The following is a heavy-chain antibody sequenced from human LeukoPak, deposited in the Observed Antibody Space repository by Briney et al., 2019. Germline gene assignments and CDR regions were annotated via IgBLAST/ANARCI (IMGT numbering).Heavy chain of an antibody. Sequence: GDSLKISCKGSGYSFTNYWINWVRQMPGKGLEWMGRIDPSDSYTNYSPSFQGHVTISTDKSIHTAYVQWSSLKASDTAMYYCAKSSGNNPLDYWGQGTLVTVSS. V-gene: IGHV5-10-1*01. CDR1: GYSFTNYW. D-gene: IGHD1-14*01. J-gene: IGHJ4*02. CDR3: AKSSGNNPLDY. CDR2: IDPSDSYT.